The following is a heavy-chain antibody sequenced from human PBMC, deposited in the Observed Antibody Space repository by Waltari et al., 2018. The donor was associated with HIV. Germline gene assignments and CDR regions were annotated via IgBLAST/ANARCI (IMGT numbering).Heavy chain of an antibody. CDR3: ARGIEVAGTEFQH. J-gene: IGHJ1*01. V-gene: IGHV1-8*01. CDR1: GYTFRSLD. Sequence: QVQLVQSGAEVKKPGASVKVSCKASGYTFRSLDINWVRQATGQGLEWMGWMNPNSGNTGYAQKFQGRVSMTRNTSISTAYMEMSSLRSEDTAVYYCARGIEVAGTEFQHWGQGTLVTVSS. D-gene: IGHD6-19*01. CDR2: MNPNSGNT.